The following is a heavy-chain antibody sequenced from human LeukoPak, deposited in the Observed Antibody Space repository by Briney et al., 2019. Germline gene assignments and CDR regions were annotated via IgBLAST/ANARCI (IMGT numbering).Heavy chain of an antibody. CDR2: MSNSGHT. V-gene: IGHV4-61*01. Sequence: PSGTLSLTCTVSGDSVSSGNYYWSWIRQPPGKGLEWIGFMSNSGHTDSTPSLKSRVTISVDTSKNQFSLNLNSVPAADTAVYYCARVSVAGTGPDSWGQGTLVTVSS. CDR1: GDSVSSGNYY. D-gene: IGHD6-13*01. J-gene: IGHJ4*02. CDR3: ARVSVAGTGPDS.